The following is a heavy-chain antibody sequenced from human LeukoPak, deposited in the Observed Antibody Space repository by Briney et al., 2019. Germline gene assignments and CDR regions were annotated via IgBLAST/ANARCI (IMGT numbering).Heavy chain of an antibody. Sequence: GGSLRLSCAASGFTFSSYAMSWVRQAPGKGLEGVSAISGSGGSTYYADSVKGRFTISRDNSKNTLYLQMNSLRAEDTAVYYCAKEYYDILTGYPPPPGYFDYWGQGTLVTVSS. CDR3: AKEYYDILTGYPPPPGYFDY. D-gene: IGHD3-9*01. CDR1: GFTFSSYA. CDR2: ISGSGGST. J-gene: IGHJ4*02. V-gene: IGHV3-23*01.